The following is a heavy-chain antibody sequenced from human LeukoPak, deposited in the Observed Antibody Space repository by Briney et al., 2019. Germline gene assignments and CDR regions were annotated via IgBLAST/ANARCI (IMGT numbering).Heavy chain of an antibody. CDR1: EFTFSSYE. D-gene: IGHD2-2*01. J-gene: IGHJ2*01. CDR3: ARSPRRSTTNSRHFDL. CDR2: SSYSGSTI. V-gene: IGHV3-48*03. Sequence: GGSLRLSCAASEFTFSSYEMNWVRQAPGKGLEWVSYSSYSGSTIYYADSVKGRFTISRDNAKNSLYLQMDSLRDEDTAVYYCARSPRRSTTNSRHFDLWGRGTLVTVSS.